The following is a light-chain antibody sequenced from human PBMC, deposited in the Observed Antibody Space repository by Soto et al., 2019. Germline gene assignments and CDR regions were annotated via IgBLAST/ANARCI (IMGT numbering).Light chain of an antibody. J-gene: IGKJ3*01. CDR1: QSVSTY. CDR3: QQRSNWRFT. Sequence: EIVLTQSPATLSLSPGERATLSCRASQSVSTYLAWYQQKAGQAPRLLIYDASKRATGIPARFSGSGSGTDFTLTISSLEPEDFAVYYCQQRSNWRFTFGPGTRMDIK. CDR2: DAS. V-gene: IGKV3-11*01.